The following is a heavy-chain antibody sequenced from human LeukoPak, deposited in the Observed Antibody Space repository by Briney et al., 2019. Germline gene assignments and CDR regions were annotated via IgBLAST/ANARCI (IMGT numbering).Heavy chain of an antibody. J-gene: IGHJ4*02. CDR1: GFTVSSNY. Sequence: GGSLRLSCAASGFTVSSNYMSWVRQAPGKGLEWVSVIYSGGNTYYADSVKGRFTISRDNSKNTLYLQMNSLRAEDTAMYYCARAATPYYFDYWGQGTLVTVAS. CDR2: IYSGGNT. V-gene: IGHV3-53*01. CDR3: ARAATPYYFDY.